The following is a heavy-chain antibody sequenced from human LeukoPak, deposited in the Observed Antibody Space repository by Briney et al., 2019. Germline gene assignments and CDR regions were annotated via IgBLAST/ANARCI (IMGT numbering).Heavy chain of an antibody. CDR2: INTNTGNP. D-gene: IGHD6-13*01. Sequence: GASVKVSCKASGYTFTSYAMGWVRQAPGHGLEWMGWINTNTGNPTYAQGFTGRFVFSLDTSVSTAYLEISSLQAEDTAVYYCARAPGIAEPDGYFMDVWGKGTTVAVSS. J-gene: IGHJ6*03. CDR3: ARAPGIAEPDGYFMDV. V-gene: IGHV7-4-1*02. CDR1: GYTFTSYA.